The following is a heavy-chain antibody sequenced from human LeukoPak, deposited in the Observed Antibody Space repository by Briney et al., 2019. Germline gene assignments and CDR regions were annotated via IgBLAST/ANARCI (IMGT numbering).Heavy chain of an antibody. J-gene: IGHJ3*02. CDR2: MSGDGGST. D-gene: IGHD3-22*01. CDR1: GFTFADYA. V-gene: IGHV3-43*02. Sequence: GGSLRLSCAASGFTFADYAMHWFRHAPGRGLEWVSLMSGDGGSTYYADSVKGRFTISRDNSKNSLYLQMNGLRTEDTALYYCAKDASRGSSGYLYDAFHIWGQGTMVTVFS. CDR3: AKDASRGSSGYLYDAFHI.